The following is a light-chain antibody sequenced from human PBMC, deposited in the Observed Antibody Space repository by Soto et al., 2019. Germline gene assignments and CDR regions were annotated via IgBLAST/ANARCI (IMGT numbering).Light chain of an antibody. J-gene: IGKJ4*01. V-gene: IGKV1-39*01. Sequence: DIQMTQSLSSLSASVGDRVTITCRPSQTIDNYLNWYQQKRGKAPKLLIYAASSLQSGVPSRFSDSGSGTDFTLTISSLQPEDFATYYWQQSYATPITFGGGTKVEIK. CDR2: AAS. CDR3: QQSYATPIT. CDR1: QTIDNY.